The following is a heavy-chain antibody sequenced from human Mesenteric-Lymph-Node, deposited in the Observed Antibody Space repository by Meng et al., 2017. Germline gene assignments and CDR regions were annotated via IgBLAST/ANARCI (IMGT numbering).Heavy chain of an antibody. J-gene: IGHJ6*02. CDR2: ISASSNMV. V-gene: IGHV3-23*01. D-gene: IGHD6-19*01. CDR3: HLLVAGRGVFYFYSGFDV. CDR1: GFTFSDYA. Sequence: GESLKISCVASGFTFSDYAMTWVRQAPRKGLEWVSIISASSNMVFYADSVKGRFTISRDNSKNTLSLQLNSLRDEDTAVYYCHLLVAGRGVFYFYSGFDVWGPGTTVTVSS.